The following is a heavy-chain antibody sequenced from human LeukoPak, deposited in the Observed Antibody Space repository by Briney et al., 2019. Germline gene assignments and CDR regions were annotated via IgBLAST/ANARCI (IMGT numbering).Heavy chain of an antibody. V-gene: IGHV4-59*01. CDR1: GGSISSYY. J-gene: IGHJ4*02. D-gene: IGHD6-19*01. Sequence: SETLSLTCTVSGGSISSYYWSWIRQPPGKGLEWIGDIYQSGSTNYSPSLKSRVTISVDKSKNQFSLKLNSVTAADTAVYYCARGSGCYPYWGQGTLVTVSS. CDR3: ARGSGCYPY. CDR2: IYQSGST.